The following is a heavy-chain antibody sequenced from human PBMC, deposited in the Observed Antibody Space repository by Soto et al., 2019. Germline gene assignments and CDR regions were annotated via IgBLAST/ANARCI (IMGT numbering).Heavy chain of an antibody. D-gene: IGHD6-13*01. CDR1: GVSISSHDW. V-gene: IGHV4-4*02. J-gene: IGHJ4*02. CDR2: SHQSGNT. CDR3: ATRDSSMFY. Sequence: SETLSLTCAVSGVSISSHDWWTWVRQPPGKGLEWIGESHQSGNTNYNSSLESRVTISVDKSKNQFSLKLTSVTVADTAVYYCATRDSSMFYWGQGTLVNVSS.